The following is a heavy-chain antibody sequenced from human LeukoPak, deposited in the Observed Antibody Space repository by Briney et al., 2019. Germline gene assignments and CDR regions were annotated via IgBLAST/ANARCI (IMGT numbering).Heavy chain of an antibody. Sequence: SETLSLTCTVSGGSISSYYWSWIRQPPGKGLEWIGYIYYSGRTNYNPSLKSRVTISVDTSKNQFSLKLSSVTAADTAVYYCARVNRGYQLLILDYWGQGSLVSVSS. CDR3: ARVNRGYQLLILDY. CDR2: IYYSGRT. J-gene: IGHJ4*02. CDR1: GGSISSYY. V-gene: IGHV4-59*01. D-gene: IGHD2-2*01.